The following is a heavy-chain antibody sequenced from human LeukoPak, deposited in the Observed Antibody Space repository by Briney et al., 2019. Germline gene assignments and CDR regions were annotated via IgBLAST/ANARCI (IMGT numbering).Heavy chain of an antibody. J-gene: IGHJ4*02. D-gene: IGHD1-1*01. CDR3: ARENTRTKYFDY. CDR1: GFTFSSYW. Sequence: GGSLRLSCAASGFTFSSYWVSWVRRAPGKGLEWVANIQQDGSEKYYVDSVRGRFTISRDNAKNSLYLQINSLRAEDTAVYYCARENTRTKYFDYWGQGTLVTVSS. V-gene: IGHV3-7*01. CDR2: IQQDGSEK.